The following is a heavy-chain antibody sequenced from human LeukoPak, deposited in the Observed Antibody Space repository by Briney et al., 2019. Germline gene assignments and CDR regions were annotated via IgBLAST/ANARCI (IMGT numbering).Heavy chain of an antibody. V-gene: IGHV4-61*02. Sequence: SETLSLTCTVSGGSISSGSYYWSWIRQPAGKGLEWIGRIYTSGSTNYNPSLKSRVTMSVDTSKNQFSLKLSSVTAADTAVYYCARDKGSIDYWGQGTLVAVSS. CDR1: GGSISSGSYY. J-gene: IGHJ4*02. CDR3: ARDKGSIDY. D-gene: IGHD3-10*01. CDR2: IYTSGST.